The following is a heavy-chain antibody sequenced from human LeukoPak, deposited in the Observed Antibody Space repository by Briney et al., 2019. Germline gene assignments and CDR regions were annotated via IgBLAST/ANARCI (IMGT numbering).Heavy chain of an antibody. CDR2: IVVGSGNT. V-gene: IGHV1-58*02. D-gene: IGHD3-10*01. J-gene: IGHJ6*02. CDR1: GFTFTSSA. CDR3: AAGSKWFGDLEGYYYGMDV. Sequence: SVKVSCKASGFTFTSSAMQWVRQARGQRLEWIGWIVVGSGNTNYAQKFQERVTITRDMSTSTAYMELSSLRSEDTAVYYCAAGSKWFGDLEGYYYGMDVWGQGTTVTVSS.